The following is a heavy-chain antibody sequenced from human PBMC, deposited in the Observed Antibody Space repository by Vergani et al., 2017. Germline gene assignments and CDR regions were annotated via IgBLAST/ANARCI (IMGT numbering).Heavy chain of an antibody. V-gene: IGHV1-69*01. CDR1: GGTFSSYA. CDR2: IIPIFGTA. D-gene: IGHD6-6*01. CDR3: ARLPDEYSIFYYYMDV. Sequence: QVQLVQSGAEVKKPGSSVKVSCKASGGTFSSYAISWVRQAPGQGLEWMGGIIPIFGTANYAQKFQGRVTSTADESTSTAYMELSSLRSEDTAVYYCARLPDEYSIFYYYMDVWGKGTTVTVSS. J-gene: IGHJ6*03.